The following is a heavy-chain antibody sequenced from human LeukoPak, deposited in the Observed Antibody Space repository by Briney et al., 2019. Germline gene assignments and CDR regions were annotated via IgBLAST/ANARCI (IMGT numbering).Heavy chain of an antibody. J-gene: IGHJ4*02. V-gene: IGHV4-34*01. CDR1: GGSFSGYY. CDR3: VSYYSTSGSYYNGLDF. CDR2: INHSGST. D-gene: IGHD3-10*01. Sequence: SETLSLTCAVYGGSFSGYYWSWIRQPPGKGLEWIGEINHSGSTNYNPSLKSRVTISVDTSKNQFSLKLSSVTAADTAVYYCVSYYSTSGSYYNGLDFWGQGTLVTVSS.